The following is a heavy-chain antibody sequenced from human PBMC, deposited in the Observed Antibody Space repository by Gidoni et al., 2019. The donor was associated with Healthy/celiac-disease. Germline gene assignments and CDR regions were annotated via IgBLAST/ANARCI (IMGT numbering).Heavy chain of an antibody. CDR2: IWYDGSNK. D-gene: IGHD1-26*01. J-gene: IGHJ1*01. CDR1: GSTFSSYG. Sequence: QVQPVASGGGVVQPGRSLSLLCAASGSTFSSYGMHWVRLALGKGRELVAVIWYDGSNKYYASSVKGRFTISRDNSKNTLYLQMNSLGAEDTAVYYCACRVGATPEYFQHWGQGTLVTVSS. CDR3: ACRVGATPEYFQH. V-gene: IGHV3-33*01.